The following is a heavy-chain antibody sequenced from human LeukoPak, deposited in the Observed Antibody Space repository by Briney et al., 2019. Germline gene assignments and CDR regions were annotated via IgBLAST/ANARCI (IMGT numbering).Heavy chain of an antibody. CDR1: AFTFTNYA. Sequence: GGSLRLSCAASAFTFTNYAMSWVRQAPGKGPEWVSAISGSGGRTYYADSVKGRLTISRDNSKNTVHLQMNSLRAEDTAVYYCARGSSYYDILTGYYETFDYWGQGTLVTVSS. V-gene: IGHV3-23*01. D-gene: IGHD3-9*01. CDR3: ARGSSYYDILTGYYETFDY. CDR2: ISGSGGRT. J-gene: IGHJ4*02.